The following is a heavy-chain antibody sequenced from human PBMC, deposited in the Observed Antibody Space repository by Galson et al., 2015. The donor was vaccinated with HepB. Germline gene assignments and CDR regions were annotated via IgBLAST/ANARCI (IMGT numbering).Heavy chain of an antibody. D-gene: IGHD1-26*01. Sequence: SLRLSCAASGFTFSEFSMNWVRQAPGKGLEWVSSITSSGTYTYYADSVKGRFTVSRDNAKNSLYLQMNSLRAEDTAVFYCARDKMGGYYSMDVWGQGTTVTVSS. CDR2: ITSSGTYT. J-gene: IGHJ6*02. CDR3: ARDKMGGYYSMDV. V-gene: IGHV3-21*01. CDR1: GFTFSEFS.